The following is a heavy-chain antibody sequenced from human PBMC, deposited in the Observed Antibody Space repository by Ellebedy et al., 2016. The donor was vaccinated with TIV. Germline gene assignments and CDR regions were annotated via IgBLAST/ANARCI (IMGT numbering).Heavy chain of an antibody. CDR2: IWYDGSNK. Sequence: GESLKISCAASGFTFSSYGMHWVRQAPGKGLEWVAVIWYDGSNKYYADSVKGRFTISRDNSKNTLYLQMNSLRAEDTAVYYCARDLKRAGSYYYCGMDVWGQGTTVTVSS. CDR3: ARDLKRAGSYYYCGMDV. J-gene: IGHJ6*02. V-gene: IGHV3-33*01. CDR1: GFTFSSYG. D-gene: IGHD6-19*01.